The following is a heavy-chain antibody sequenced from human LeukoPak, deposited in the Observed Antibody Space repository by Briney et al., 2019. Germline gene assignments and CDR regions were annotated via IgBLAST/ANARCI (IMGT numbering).Heavy chain of an antibody. D-gene: IGHD2-2*01. CDR2: IYTSGST. V-gene: IGHV4-4*07. CDR3: ARGCRSTSCYGGEGYFDY. J-gene: IGHJ4*02. CDR1: GGSISSYY. Sequence: SETLSLTCTVSGGSISSYYWSWIRQPAGKGLEWIGRIYTSGSTSYNPSLKSRVTMSVDTSKNQFSLKLSSVTAADTAVYYCARGCRSTSCYGGEGYFDYWGQGTLVTVSS.